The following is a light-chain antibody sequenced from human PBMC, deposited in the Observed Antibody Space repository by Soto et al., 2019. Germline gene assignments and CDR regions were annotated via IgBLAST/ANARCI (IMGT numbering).Light chain of an antibody. J-gene: IGKJ1*01. Sequence: DIQLTQSPSSLSASVGGRVSITCRVSQGISSYLNWYRQKPGKVPKLLIYSASNLQSGVPSRFSGSGSGTEFTLTISSLQSEDFAVYYCQQYHKWWTFGQGTKVDI. CDR1: QGISSY. CDR3: QQYHKWWT. CDR2: SAS. V-gene: IGKV1-27*01.